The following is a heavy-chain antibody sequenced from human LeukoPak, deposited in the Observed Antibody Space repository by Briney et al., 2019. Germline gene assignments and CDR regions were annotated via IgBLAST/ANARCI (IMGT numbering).Heavy chain of an antibody. CDR3: ARKGRAAAGNNWFDP. CDR1: GGSFSGYY. D-gene: IGHD6-13*01. V-gene: IGHV4-34*01. J-gene: IGHJ5*02. Sequence: SETLSLTCAVYGGSFSGYYWSWIRQPPGKGLEWIGEINHSGSTNYNPSLKSRVTISVDTSKNQFSLKLSSVTAADTAVYYCARKGRAAAGNNWFDPWGQGTLVTVSS. CDR2: INHSGST.